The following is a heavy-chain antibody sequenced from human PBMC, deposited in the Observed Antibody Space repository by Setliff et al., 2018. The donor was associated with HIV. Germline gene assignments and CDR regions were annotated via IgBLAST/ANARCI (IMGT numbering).Heavy chain of an antibody. V-gene: IGHV1-18*04. CDR1: GYTFTTFG. Sequence: GASVKVSCKPSGYTFTTFGLSWVRQAPGQGLEWMGFINPNEIMAHYAQKFQDRVALTRDTSTGTVYMELRSLRSEDTAVYYCARDRGGSWTFDHWGQGTLVTVS. D-gene: IGHD2-15*01. CDR2: INPNEIMA. J-gene: IGHJ4*02. CDR3: ARDRGGSWTFDH.